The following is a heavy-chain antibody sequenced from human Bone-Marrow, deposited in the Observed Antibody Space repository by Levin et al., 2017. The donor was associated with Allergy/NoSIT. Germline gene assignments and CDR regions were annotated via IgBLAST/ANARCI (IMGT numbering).Heavy chain of an antibody. D-gene: IGHD1-14*01. CDR3: AKDRRVRTGEFDY. CDR2: ISGGSGTT. Sequence: GESLKISCAASGFSFSDYAMSWVRQAPGKGLEWVSAISGGSGTTYYAESVKGRFTISRDNSKNTLSLQMNTLRADDTAVYFCAKDRRVRTGEFDYWGQGALVTVSS. J-gene: IGHJ4*02. CDR1: GFSFSDYA. V-gene: IGHV3-23*01.